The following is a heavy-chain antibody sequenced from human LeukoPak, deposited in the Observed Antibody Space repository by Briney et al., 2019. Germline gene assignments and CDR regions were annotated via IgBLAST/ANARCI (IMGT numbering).Heavy chain of an antibody. V-gene: IGHV1-24*01. CDR3: ATADYDSSGYYFFDY. CDR2: FDPEDGET. CDR1: GYTLTELS. J-gene: IGHJ4*02. Sequence: ASVKVSCKVSGYTLTELSMHWVRQAPGKGLEWMGGFDPEDGETIYAQKFQGRVTTTEDTSTDTAYMELSSLRSEDTAVYYCATADYDSSGYYFFDYWGQGTLVTVSS. D-gene: IGHD3-22*01.